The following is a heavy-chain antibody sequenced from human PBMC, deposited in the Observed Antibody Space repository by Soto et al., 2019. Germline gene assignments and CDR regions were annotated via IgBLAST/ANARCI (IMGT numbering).Heavy chain of an antibody. Sequence: SETLSLTCTVSHGSISSYYWTWIRQPPGKGLEWIGYISYSGSTNYNPSLKSRVTISVDTSKNQFSLKLSSVTAADTAVYYCARDILTAYYDYWGQGTLVTVSS. V-gene: IGHV4-59*01. CDR2: ISYSGST. J-gene: IGHJ4*02. D-gene: IGHD3-9*01. CDR3: ARDILTAYYDY. CDR1: HGSISSYY.